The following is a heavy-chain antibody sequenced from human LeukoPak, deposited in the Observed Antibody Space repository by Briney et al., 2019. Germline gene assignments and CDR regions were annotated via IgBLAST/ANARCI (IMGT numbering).Heavy chain of an antibody. Sequence: PSETLSVTCTVSGVSISRYYWSWIRQPPGKGLEGIGYIYYSGSTNYIPSLKSRVTISVGTSENQYSLKLRSGTAADPARYSLPGGTIFGVVNPLGYWGKGPLVSVSS. V-gene: IGHV4-59*01. CDR3: PGGTIFGVVNPLGY. CDR2: IYYSGST. CDR1: GVSISRYY. J-gene: IGHJ4*02. D-gene: IGHD3-3*01.